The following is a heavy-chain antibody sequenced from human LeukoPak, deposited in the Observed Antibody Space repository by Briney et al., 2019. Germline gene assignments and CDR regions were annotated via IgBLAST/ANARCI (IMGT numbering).Heavy chain of an antibody. CDR2: INHSGST. D-gene: IGHD6-13*01. J-gene: IGHJ4*02. CDR3: ARGMGIAAAGTADFDY. Sequence: SGTLSLTCAVYGGSFSGYYWSWIRQPPGKGLEWIGEINHSGSTNYNPSLKSRVTISVDTSKNQFSLKLSSVTAADTAVCYCARGMGIAAAGTADFDYWGQGTLVTVSS. V-gene: IGHV4-34*01. CDR1: GGSFSGYY.